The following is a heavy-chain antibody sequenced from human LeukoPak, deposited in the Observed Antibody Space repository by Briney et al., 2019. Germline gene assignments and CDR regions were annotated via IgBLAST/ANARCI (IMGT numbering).Heavy chain of an antibody. CDR2: ISGSGGST. Sequence: GGSLRLSCAASGFTFSSYAMSWVRQAPGKGLEGGSAISGSGGSTYYADSVKGRFTISRDNSKNTLYLQMNSLRAEDTAVYYCAKANFGAYYYYYGMDVWGQGTTVTVSS. V-gene: IGHV3-23*01. D-gene: IGHD3-10*01. J-gene: IGHJ6*02. CDR1: GFTFSSYA. CDR3: AKANFGAYYYYYGMDV.